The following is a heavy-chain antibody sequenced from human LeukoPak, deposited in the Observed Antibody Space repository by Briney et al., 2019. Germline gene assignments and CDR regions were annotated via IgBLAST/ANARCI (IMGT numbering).Heavy chain of an antibody. CDR3: ARARIDYHGSGSYFSGDHYNWFDP. CDR2: IKQDGSEK. Sequence: GGSLRLSCAASGFTFSSYWMSWVRQAPGKGLEWVANIKQDGSEKYYVDSVKGRFTISRDNAKNSLYLQMNSLRAEDTAVYYCARARIDYHGSGSYFSGDHYNWFDPWGQGTLVTVSS. J-gene: IGHJ5*02. CDR1: GFTFSSYW. V-gene: IGHV3-7*01. D-gene: IGHD3-10*01.